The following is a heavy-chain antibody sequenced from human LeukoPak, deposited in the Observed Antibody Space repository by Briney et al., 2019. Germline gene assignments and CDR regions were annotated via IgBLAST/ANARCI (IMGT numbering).Heavy chain of an antibody. V-gene: IGHV3-21*01. D-gene: IGHD6-13*01. CDR3: ARWGSSCPFDY. CDR2: ISSSSYI. CDR1: GFTFSSYS. J-gene: IGHJ4*02. Sequence: PGGSLRLSCAASGFTFSSYSMNWVRQAPGKGLEWVSSISSSSYIYYADSVKGRFTISRDSAKNSLYLQMNSLRAEDTAVYYCARWGSSCPFDYWGQGTLVTVSS.